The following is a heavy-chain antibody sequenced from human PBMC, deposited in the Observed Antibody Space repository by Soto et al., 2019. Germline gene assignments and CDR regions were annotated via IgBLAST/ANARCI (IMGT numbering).Heavy chain of an antibody. CDR2: INHSGST. Sequence: SETLSLTCAVYGGSFSGYYWSWIRQPPGKGLEWIGEINHSGSTNYNPSLKSRVTISVDTSKNQFSLKLSSVTAADTAVYYCARGEVPAAKFDPWGQGTLVTVSS. CDR3: ARGEVPAAKFDP. CDR1: GGSFSGYY. D-gene: IGHD2-2*01. J-gene: IGHJ5*02. V-gene: IGHV4-34*01.